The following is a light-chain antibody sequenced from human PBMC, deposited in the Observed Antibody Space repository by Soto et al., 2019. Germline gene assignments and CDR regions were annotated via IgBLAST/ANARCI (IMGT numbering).Light chain of an antibody. J-gene: IGKJ3*01. CDR3: QQYGSSSLFT. V-gene: IGKV3-20*01. CDR1: QSVSSSY. Sequence: EIVLTQSPGTLSLSPGERATLSCRASQSVSSSYLAWYQQKPGQAPRLLIYGASSRATGIPVRFSGSGSGTGFTLTITSLEAEDSAVCYCQQYGSSSLFTFGPATKVVI. CDR2: GAS.